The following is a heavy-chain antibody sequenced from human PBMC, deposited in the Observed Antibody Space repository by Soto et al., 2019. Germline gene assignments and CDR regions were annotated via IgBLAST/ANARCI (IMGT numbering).Heavy chain of an antibody. Sequence: EVQLVESGGGLGKPGGSLRLSCAASGFTFSAYTMNWVRQAPGKGLEWVSSLDPSSTYIYYADSVKGRFTLSRDNAKNSLFLRLNSLRADDTARYYCMRGSYGDYDSWVQGTLVTVSS. V-gene: IGHV3-21*02. CDR2: LDPSSTYI. J-gene: IGHJ5*01. CDR1: GFTFSAYT. CDR3: MRGSYGDYDS. D-gene: IGHD4-17*01.